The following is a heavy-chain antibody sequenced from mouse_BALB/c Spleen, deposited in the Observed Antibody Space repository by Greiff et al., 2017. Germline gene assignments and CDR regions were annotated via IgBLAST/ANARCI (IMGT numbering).Heavy chain of an antibody. CDR1: GFNIKDTY. V-gene: IGHV14-3*02. D-gene: IGHD1-1*01. CDR2: IDPANGNT. CDR3: AREGLLRYAMDY. Sequence: DVKLVESGAELVKPGASVKLSCTASGFNIKDTYMHWVKQRPEQGLEWIGRIDPANGNTKYDPKFQGKATITADTSSNTAYLQLSSLTSEDTAVYYCAREGLLRYAMDYWGQGTSVTVSS. J-gene: IGHJ4*01.